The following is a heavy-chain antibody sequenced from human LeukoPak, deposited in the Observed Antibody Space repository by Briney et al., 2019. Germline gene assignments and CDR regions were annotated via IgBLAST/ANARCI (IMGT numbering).Heavy chain of an antibody. CDR2: INHSGST. Sequence: SETLSLTCAVYGGSFSDYYWSWIRQPPGKGLEWIGEINHSGSTNYNPSLKSRVTISVDTSKNQFSLKLSSVTAADTAVYYCAPRGAYYDYALTSGQGTLVTVSS. J-gene: IGHJ5*02. V-gene: IGHV4-34*01. CDR3: APRGAYYDYALT. CDR1: GGSFSDYY. D-gene: IGHD3-16*01.